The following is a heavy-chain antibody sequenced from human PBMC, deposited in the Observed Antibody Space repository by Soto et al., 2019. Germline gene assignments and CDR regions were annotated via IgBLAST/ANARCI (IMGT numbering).Heavy chain of an antibody. V-gene: IGHV3-13*01. Sequence: VHLVESGGGLVQPGGSLRLSCAVSGFIFSSYDMHWVRQRTGKGLEWVSAIGTDGNTYYTASVKGRFTISRENAKNSLYLQMDSLRAEDTAVYYCARDRGPYDYFAMDVWGQGTTVTVSS. CDR3: ARDRGPYDYFAMDV. CDR2: IGTDGNT. D-gene: IGHD3-9*01. J-gene: IGHJ6*02. CDR1: GFIFSSYD.